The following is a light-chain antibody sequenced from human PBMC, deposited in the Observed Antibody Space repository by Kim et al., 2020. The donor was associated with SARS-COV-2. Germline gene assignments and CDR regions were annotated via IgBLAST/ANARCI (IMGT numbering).Light chain of an antibody. Sequence: QSITISCTVTSSDVGSYNLVSWYQQHPGKAPKLMIYEVSKRPSWVSNRFSGSKSGNTASLTLSGLQAEDEADYYCCSYAGSSTLYVFGTGTKVTVL. CDR1: SSDVGSYNL. V-gene: IGLV2-23*02. CDR2: EVS. CDR3: CSYAGSSTLYV. J-gene: IGLJ1*01.